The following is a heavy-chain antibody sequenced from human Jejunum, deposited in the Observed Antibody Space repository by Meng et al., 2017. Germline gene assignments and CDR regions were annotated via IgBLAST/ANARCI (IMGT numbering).Heavy chain of an antibody. V-gene: IGHV3-74*01. D-gene: IGHD1-1*01. J-gene: IGHJ1*01. Sequence: GESLKISCAASGFTFSGHWMHRVRQAPGEGLVWVSRIFPDGNTAAYADSVKGRFTISRDNAKNTLYLQMNSLRAEDTAVYYCTNDRLNHWGQGTLVTVSS. CDR1: GFTFSGHW. CDR3: TNDRLNH. CDR2: IFPDGNTA.